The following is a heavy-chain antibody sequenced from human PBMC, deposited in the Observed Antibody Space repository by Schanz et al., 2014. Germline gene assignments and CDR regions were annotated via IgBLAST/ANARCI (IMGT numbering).Heavy chain of an antibody. J-gene: IGHJ4*02. D-gene: IGHD3-16*01. CDR3: VRLDVHDY. Sequence: EVQVVESGGGLVQPGGSLRLSCAVSGFTVSSNYMDWVRQAPGKGLEWVGRITNKPNNYNTEYAASVKGRFTISRDDSRNSLYLQMSSLKTEDTAVYYCVRLDVHDYWGQGTMVTVSA. V-gene: IGHV3-72*01. CDR2: ITNKPNNYNT. CDR1: GFTVSSNY.